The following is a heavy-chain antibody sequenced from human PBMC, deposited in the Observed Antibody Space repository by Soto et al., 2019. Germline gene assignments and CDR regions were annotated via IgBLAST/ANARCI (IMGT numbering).Heavy chain of an antibody. CDR2: ISGSGGST. CDR3: AKDPSIRVPAADWFDP. J-gene: IGHJ5*02. CDR1: GFTFSSYV. V-gene: IGHV3-23*01. D-gene: IGHD2-2*01. Sequence: EVQLLESGGGLVQPGGSLRLSCAASGFTFSSYVMSWVRQAPGKGLEWVSAISGSGGSTYYADSVKGRFTISRDNSKNTLYLQMNSLRAEDTAVYYCAKDPSIRVPAADWFDPWGQGTLVTVSS.